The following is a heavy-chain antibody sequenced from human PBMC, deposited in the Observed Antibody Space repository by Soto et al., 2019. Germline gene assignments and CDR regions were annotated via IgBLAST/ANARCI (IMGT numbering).Heavy chain of an antibody. CDR3: ARYHNNYVSPWFDP. J-gene: IGHJ5*02. CDR2: ISAYNGNT. D-gene: IGHD1-1*01. V-gene: IGHV1-18*01. Sequence: QVQLVQSGAEVKKPGASVKVSCKASGYTITSYGISWVRQAPGQGLEWRGWISAYNGNTNYAQKLQGRVTMTTDTSTSPEYMELRRLRSDDTALYYCARYHNNYVSPWFDPWCQGTLVTV. CDR1: GYTITSYG.